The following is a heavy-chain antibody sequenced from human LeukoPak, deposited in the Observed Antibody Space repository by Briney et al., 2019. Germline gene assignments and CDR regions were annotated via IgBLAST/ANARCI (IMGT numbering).Heavy chain of an antibody. CDR3: AKERDTAMVTIDY. CDR2: IRYDGSNK. Sequence: GGSLRLSCAASGFTFSSYGMHWVRQAPGKGLEWVAFIRYDGSNKYYADSVKGRLTISRDTSKNTLYLQMNSLRAEDTAVYYCAKERDTAMVTIDYWGQGTLVTVSS. V-gene: IGHV3-30*02. CDR1: GFTFSSYG. J-gene: IGHJ4*02. D-gene: IGHD5-18*01.